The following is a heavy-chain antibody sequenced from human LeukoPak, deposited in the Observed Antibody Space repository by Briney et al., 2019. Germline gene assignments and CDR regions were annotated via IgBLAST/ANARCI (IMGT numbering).Heavy chain of an antibody. CDR3: AKTTTVTNYYYYYMDV. CDR2: ISGSGGST. J-gene: IGHJ6*03. D-gene: IGHD4-17*01. V-gene: IGHV3-23*01. Sequence: PGGSLRLSCAASGFTFSSYAMSWGRPAPGEGLEWVSAISGSGGSTYYADSVKGRFTISRDNSKNTLYLQMNSLRAEDTAVYYCAKTTTVTNYYYYYMDVWGKGTTVTVSS. CDR1: GFTFSSYA.